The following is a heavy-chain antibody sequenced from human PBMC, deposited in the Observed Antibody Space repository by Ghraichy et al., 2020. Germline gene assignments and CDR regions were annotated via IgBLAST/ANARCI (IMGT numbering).Heavy chain of an antibody. V-gene: IGHV4-61*02. CDR2: IYTSGST. J-gene: IGHJ6*03. D-gene: IGHD2-2*01. CDR1: GGSISSGSYY. Sequence: SETLSLTCTVSGGSISSGSYYWSWIRQPAGKGLEWIGRIYTSGSTNYNPSLKSRVTMSVDTSKNQFSLKLSSVTAADTAVYYCASGVYCSSTSCRGLRRNYYYYMDVWGKGTTVTVSS. CDR3: ASGVYCSSTSCRGLRRNYYYYMDV.